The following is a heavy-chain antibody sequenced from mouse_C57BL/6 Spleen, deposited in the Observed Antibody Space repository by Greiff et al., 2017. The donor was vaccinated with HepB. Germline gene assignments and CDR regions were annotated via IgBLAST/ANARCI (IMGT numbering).Heavy chain of an antibody. CDR2: INPSTGGT. J-gene: IGHJ3*01. CDR3: ARVEGYPAWFAY. V-gene: IGHV1-43*01. Sequence: EVQLQQSGPELVKPGASVKISCKASGYSFTGYYMHWVKQSSEKSLEWIGEINPSTGGTSYNQKFKGKATLTVDKSSSTSYMQPKSLTSEDSVVYYCARVEGYPAWFAYWGQGTLVTVSA. D-gene: IGHD2-14*01. CDR1: GYSFTGYY.